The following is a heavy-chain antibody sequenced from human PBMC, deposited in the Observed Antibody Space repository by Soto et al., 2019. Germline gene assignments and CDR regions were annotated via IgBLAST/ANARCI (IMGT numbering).Heavy chain of an antibody. J-gene: IGHJ4*02. Sequence: SETLSLTCTVSGGSISSYYWSWIRQPPGKGLEWIGYIYYSGSTHYNPSLESRITISVDTSKNQFSLKLSSVTAADTAVYYCARQKRAVAEIVFGSWGQGTPVTVSS. CDR2: IYYSGST. D-gene: IGHD6-19*01. CDR1: GGSISSYY. V-gene: IGHV4-59*08. CDR3: ARQKRAVAEIVFGS.